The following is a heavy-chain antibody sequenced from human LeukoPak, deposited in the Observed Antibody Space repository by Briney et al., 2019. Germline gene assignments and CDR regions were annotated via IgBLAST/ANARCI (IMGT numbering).Heavy chain of an antibody. CDR1: GFTFSSYS. Sequence: AGGSLRLSCAASGFTFSSYSMNWVRQAPGKGLEWVSSISSSSSYIYYADSVKGRFTISRDNAKNSLYLQMNSLRAEDTAVYYCARDPYYYDSSAFYPFDYWGQGTLVTVSS. J-gene: IGHJ4*02. D-gene: IGHD3-22*01. CDR3: ARDPYYYDSSAFYPFDY. CDR2: ISSSSSYI. V-gene: IGHV3-21*01.